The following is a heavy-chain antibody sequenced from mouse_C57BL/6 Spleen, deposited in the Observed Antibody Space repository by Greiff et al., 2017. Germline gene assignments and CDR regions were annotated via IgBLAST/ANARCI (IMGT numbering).Heavy chain of an antibody. D-gene: IGHD2-3*01. CDR3: ARRYDGYLSFDY. V-gene: IGHV5-6*01. CDR1: GFPFRSSG. CDR2: ISSGGSYT. J-gene: IGHJ2*01. Sequence: EVQRVESGGDLVKPGGSLKLSCAASGFPFRSSGMSWVRQTPDKRLEWVATISSGGSYTYYPDSVKGRFTISRDNAKNTLYLQMSSLKSEDTAMYYCARRYDGYLSFDYWGQGTTLTVSS.